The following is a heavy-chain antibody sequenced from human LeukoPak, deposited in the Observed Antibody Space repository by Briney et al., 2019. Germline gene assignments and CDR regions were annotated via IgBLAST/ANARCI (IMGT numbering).Heavy chain of an antibody. J-gene: IGHJ4*02. CDR2: IRSRSAGGTT. V-gene: IGHV3-15*01. CDR3: STGGGTHDY. CDR1: GLTFNNAW. D-gene: IGHD2-15*01. Sequence: KPGGSLGLSCAASGLTFNNAWMSWVRQAPGKGLEWVGRIRSRSAGGTTDYGAPVKGRFTISRDDSKNTLYLQMNSLKTEDTAVYYCSTGGGTHDYWGQGTLVSVSS.